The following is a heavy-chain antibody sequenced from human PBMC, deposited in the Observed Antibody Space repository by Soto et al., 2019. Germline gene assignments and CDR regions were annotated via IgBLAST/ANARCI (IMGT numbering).Heavy chain of an antibody. V-gene: IGHV3-11*06. Sequence: SLRLSCAASGFTFNEYYMSWIRQAPGKGLEWISYSSNSGTFARYADSVKGRFSISRDNAKNSLYLQINSLRGDDTAIYYCARSGDNYNLLDYWGQGPPVPVSS. CDR2: SSNSGTFA. D-gene: IGHD1-1*01. CDR1: GFTFNEYY. J-gene: IGHJ4*02. CDR3: ARSGDNYNLLDY.